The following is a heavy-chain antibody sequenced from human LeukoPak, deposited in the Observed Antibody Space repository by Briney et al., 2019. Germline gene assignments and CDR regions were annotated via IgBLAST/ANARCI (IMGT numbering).Heavy chain of an antibody. J-gene: IGHJ4*02. CDR3: ARRGGNYALDY. V-gene: IGHV3-53*05. Sequence: GGSLRLSCAASGFTVSSNYMSWVRQAPGKGLEWVSVIYSGGSTYYADSVKGRFTISRDNAKNSLYLQMNSLTAEDMALYYCARRGGNYALDYWGQGTLVTVSS. D-gene: IGHD1-7*01. CDR2: IYSGGST. CDR1: GFTVSSNY.